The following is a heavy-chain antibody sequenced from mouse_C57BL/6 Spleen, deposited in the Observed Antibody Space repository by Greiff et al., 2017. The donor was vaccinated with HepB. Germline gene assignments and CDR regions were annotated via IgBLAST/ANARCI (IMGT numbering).Heavy chain of an antibody. CDR2: INPNNGGT. V-gene: IGHV1-22*01. Sequence: EVQLQQSGPELVKPGASVKMSCKASGYTFTDYNMHWVKQSHGKSLEWIGYINPNNGGTSYNQKFKGKATLTVNKSSSTAYMELRSLTSEDSAVYDCARLRRDGGSWFAYWGQGTLVTVSA. CDR1: GYTFTDYN. D-gene: IGHD2-12*01. CDR3: ARLRRDGGSWFAY. J-gene: IGHJ3*01.